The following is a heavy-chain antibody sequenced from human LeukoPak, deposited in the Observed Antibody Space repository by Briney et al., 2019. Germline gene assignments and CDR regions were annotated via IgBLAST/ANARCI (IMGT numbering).Heavy chain of an antibody. CDR3: ARVPDYGDAFDI. Sequence: PGGSLRLSCAASGFTFSSYEMNWVRQAPGKGLEWVSYISSSGSTIYYADSVKGRCTISRDNAKNSLYLQMNSLRAEDTAVYYCARVPDYGDAFDIWGQGTMVTVSS. CDR2: ISSSGSTI. CDR1: GFTFSSYE. D-gene: IGHD4-17*01. V-gene: IGHV3-48*03. J-gene: IGHJ3*02.